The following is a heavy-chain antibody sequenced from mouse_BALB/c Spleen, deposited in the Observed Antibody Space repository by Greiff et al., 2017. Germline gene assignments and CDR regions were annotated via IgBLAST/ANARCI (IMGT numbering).Heavy chain of an antibody. CDR1: GFTFSSYG. V-gene: IGHV5-6*01. D-gene: IGHD4-1*01. CDR2: ISSGGSYT. Sequence: EVKLMESGGDLVKPGGSLKLSCAASGFTFSSYGMSWVRQTPDKRLEWVATISSGGSYTYYPDSVKGRFTISRDNAKNTLYLQMSSLKSEDTAMYYCARHWDVDWGQGTLVTVSA. J-gene: IGHJ3*01. CDR3: ARHWDVD.